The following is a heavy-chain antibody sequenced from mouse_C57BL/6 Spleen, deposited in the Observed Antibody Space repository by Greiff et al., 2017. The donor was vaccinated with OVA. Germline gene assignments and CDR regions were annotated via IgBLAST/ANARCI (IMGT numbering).Heavy chain of an antibody. D-gene: IGHD2-12*01. V-gene: IGHV1-82*01. CDR1: GYAFSSSW. CDR2: IYPGDGDT. Sequence: VKLMESGPELVKPGASVKISCKASGYAFSSSWMNWVKQRPGKGLEWIGRIYPGDGDTNYNGKFKGKATLTADKSSSTAYMQLSSLTSEDSAVYFCARYDEAYWGQGTLVTVSA. CDR3: ARYDEAY. J-gene: IGHJ3*01.